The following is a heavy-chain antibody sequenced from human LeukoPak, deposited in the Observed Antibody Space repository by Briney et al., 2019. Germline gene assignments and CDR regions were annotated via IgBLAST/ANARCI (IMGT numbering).Heavy chain of an antibody. V-gene: IGHV4-34*01. CDR1: GGSFSGYY. CDR3: ARGSLWQQLGNWFDP. J-gene: IGHJ5*02. Sequence: PSETLSLTCAVYGGSFSGYYWSWIRQPPGKGLEWIGEINHSGSTNYNPSLKSRVTISVDTSKNQFSLKLSSVTAADTAVYYCARGSLWQQLGNWFDPWGQRTLVTVSS. CDR2: INHSGST. D-gene: IGHD6-13*01.